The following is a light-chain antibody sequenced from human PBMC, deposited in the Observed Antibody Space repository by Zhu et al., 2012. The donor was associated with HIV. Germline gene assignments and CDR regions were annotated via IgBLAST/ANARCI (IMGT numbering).Light chain of an antibody. CDR3: QQYGSLTAT. Sequence: EIVLMQSPATLSLSPGEIATLSCGASQSVASDYIAWYQHKPGQAPRLLVHDAFIRATGIPDRFSGSGSGTDFTLTIRRLEPEDSAVYYCQQYGSLTATFGQGTRVEIK. V-gene: IGKV3D-20*01. CDR2: DAF. CDR1: QSVASDY. J-gene: IGKJ1*01.